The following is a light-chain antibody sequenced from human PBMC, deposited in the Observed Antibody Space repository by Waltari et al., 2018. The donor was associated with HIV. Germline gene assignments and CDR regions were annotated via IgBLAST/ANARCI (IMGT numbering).Light chain of an antibody. J-gene: IGKJ2*03. CDR1: QSVGSY. CDR2: DAS. CDR3: QQRTNWPPYS. Sequence: EIVLTQSPATLSLSPGERATLSCRASQSVGSYLAWYQQKPGQAPRLLNYDASNRATGIPARFSGSGSGTDFTLTISSLEPEDFAVYYCQQRTNWPPYSFGQGTKLEIK. V-gene: IGKV3-11*01.